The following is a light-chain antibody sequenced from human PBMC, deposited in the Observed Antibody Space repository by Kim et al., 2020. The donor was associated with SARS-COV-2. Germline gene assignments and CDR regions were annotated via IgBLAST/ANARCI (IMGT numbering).Light chain of an antibody. J-gene: IGLJ2*01. Sequence: SSELTQDPAVSVALGQTVRITCQGDNLRSDYATWYQQKPGQAPILVIYGKNNRPSGIPDGLPGSSSGNTASLTITGTQARDEADYHCNSRDSNDNGVFGG. CDR1: NLRSDY. V-gene: IGLV3-19*01. CDR3: NSRDSNDNGV. CDR2: GKN.